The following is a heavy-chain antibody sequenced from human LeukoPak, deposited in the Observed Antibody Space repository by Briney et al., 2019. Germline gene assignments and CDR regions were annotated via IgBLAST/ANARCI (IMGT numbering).Heavy chain of an antibody. CDR2: ISYDGSNK. D-gene: IGHD6-13*01. J-gene: IGHJ6*03. Sequence: GGSLRLSCAASGFTFSRYGMHWVRQAPGKGLEWVTAISYDGSNKYYADSVKGRFTISRDNSKNTLCVQMNSLRAEDTAVYYCAKEGYSRGYYSYYYMDVWGKGTTVTVSS. CDR1: GFTFSRYG. V-gene: IGHV3-30*04. CDR3: AKEGYSRGYYSYYYMDV.